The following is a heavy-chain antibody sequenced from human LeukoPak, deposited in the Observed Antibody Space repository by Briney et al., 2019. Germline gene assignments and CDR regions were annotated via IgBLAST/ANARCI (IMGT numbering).Heavy chain of an antibody. CDR2: IYYSGST. V-gene: IGHV4-30-4*08. Sequence: PSQTLPLTCTVSGGSISSGDYFWSWIRQPPGKGLEWIGYIYYSGSTYYNPSLKSRVTISVDTSKNQFSLKLSSVTAADTAVYYCAGIDYGYALRYYYMDVWGKGTTVTVSS. J-gene: IGHJ6*03. D-gene: IGHD4-17*01. CDR1: GGSISSGDYF. CDR3: AGIDYGYALRYYYMDV.